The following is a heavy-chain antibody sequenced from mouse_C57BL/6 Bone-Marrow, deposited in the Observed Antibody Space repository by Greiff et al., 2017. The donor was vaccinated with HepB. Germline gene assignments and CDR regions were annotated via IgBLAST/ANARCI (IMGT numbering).Heavy chain of an antibody. D-gene: IGHD1-1*01. CDR3: ARHERFTTVVATGGFAY. J-gene: IGHJ3*01. V-gene: IGHV5-6*01. CDR1: GFTFSSYG. Sequence: EVQLQESGGDLVKPGGSLKLSCAASGFTFSSYGMSWVRQTPDKRLEWVATISSGGSYTYYPDSVKGRFTISRDNAKNTLYLQMSSLKSEDTAMYYCARHERFTTVVATGGFAYWGQGTLVTVSA. CDR2: ISSGGSYT.